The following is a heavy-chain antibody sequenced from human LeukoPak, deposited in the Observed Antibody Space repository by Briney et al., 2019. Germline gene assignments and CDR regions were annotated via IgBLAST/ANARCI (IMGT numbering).Heavy chain of an antibody. CDR2: IYDSGST. CDR1: GASIRSGDYY. V-gene: IGHV4-30-4*02. CDR3: ARDCSGGSCYGAFDI. D-gene: IGHD2-15*01. J-gene: IGHJ3*02. Sequence: PSETLSLTCTVSGASIRSGDYYWRWIRQPPGKGLEWIGYIYDSGSTYYNPSHKSRITITVDTSEHPFSLKPSSVTAKDTAVYYCARDCSGGSCYGAFDIWGQGTMVTVSS.